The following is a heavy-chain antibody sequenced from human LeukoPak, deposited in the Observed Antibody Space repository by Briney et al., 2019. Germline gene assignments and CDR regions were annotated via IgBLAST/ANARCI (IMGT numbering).Heavy chain of an antibody. CDR3: ARDRGGGVYYFDY. J-gene: IGHJ4*02. CDR1: GFTFSSYS. Sequence: GGSLRLSCAASGFTFSSYSMNWVRQAPGKGLEWVSSISSSSSYIYYADSVKGRFTISRDNAKNSLYLQKNSLRAEDTAVYYCARDRGGGVYYFDYWGQGTLVTVSS. V-gene: IGHV3-21*01. D-gene: IGHD6-13*01. CDR2: ISSSSSYI.